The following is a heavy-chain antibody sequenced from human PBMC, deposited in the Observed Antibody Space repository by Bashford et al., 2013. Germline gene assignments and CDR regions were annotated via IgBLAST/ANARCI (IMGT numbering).Heavy chain of an antibody. Sequence: VASVKVSCKASGGTFSSFGISWVRQAPGQGLEWMGRIIPILLRANYAQYFQGRVTITADKSTSTAYMELSSLMSEDTAVYYCATKRSQGVAGSGQYYPYGLEVWGQGTTVTVSS. CDR2: IIPILLRA. J-gene: IGHJ6*02. V-gene: IGHV1-69*04. CDR3: ATKRSQGVAGSGQYYPYGLEV. CDR1: GGTFSSFG. D-gene: IGHD6-19*01.